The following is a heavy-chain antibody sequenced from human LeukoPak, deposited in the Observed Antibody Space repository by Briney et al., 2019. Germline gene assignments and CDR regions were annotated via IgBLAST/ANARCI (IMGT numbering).Heavy chain of an antibody. CDR1: AASITTYY. CDR2: IFYTGDT. D-gene: IGHD3-16*01. V-gene: IGHV4-59*08. CDR3: ARLKMGAYFDL. J-gene: IGHJ2*01. Sequence: SETLPLTCPVSAASITTYYWSWIRQPPGKGLEWVGYIFYTGDTSSSPSLKSRLTISLDTSKNQFSLKLRSVTAADTAVYYCARLKMGAYFDLWGRGTLVTVSS.